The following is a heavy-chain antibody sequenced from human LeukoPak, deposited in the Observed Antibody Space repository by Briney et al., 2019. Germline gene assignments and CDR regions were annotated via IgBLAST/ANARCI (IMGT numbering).Heavy chain of an antibody. D-gene: IGHD6-6*01. J-gene: IGHJ6*03. CDR3: AADRLSRADYMDF. V-gene: IGHV1-2*02. CDR1: GYTFTGYY. Sequence: ASVKVSCKASGYTFTGYYMHWVRQAPGQGLEWMGWINPNNGGTNYTQKFQGRFTMTRDTSNGTAYMELSRLRSDDTAVYYCAADRLSRADYMDFWGKGTTVTVSS. CDR2: INPNNGGT.